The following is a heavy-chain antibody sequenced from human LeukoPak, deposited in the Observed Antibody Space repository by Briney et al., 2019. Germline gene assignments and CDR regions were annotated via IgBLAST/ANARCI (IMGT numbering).Heavy chain of an antibody. CDR1: GFTFSTYW. V-gene: IGHV3-74*01. J-gene: IGHJ4*02. Sequence: PGGSLRLSCAASGFTFSTYWMHWVRQAPGEGLVWVSRIKSDGSDTSYADSVKGRFTISRDNAKYTLYLQMNSPRAEDTAVYYCARGFWTGVEYWGQGALVTVSS. D-gene: IGHD3/OR15-3a*01. CDR2: IKSDGSDT. CDR3: ARGFWTGVEY.